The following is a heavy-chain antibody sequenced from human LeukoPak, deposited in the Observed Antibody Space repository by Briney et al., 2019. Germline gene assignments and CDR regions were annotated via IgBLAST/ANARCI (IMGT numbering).Heavy chain of an antibody. V-gene: IGHV3-33*01. CDR3: ASGGDAGFDY. Sequence: PGGSLRLSCAASGFTFRSYGMLWVRQARGKGLEWVAVIWYDGSNKYYPDSVKGRFTISRDNSKNTLYLQMNSLRAEDTAVYSCASGGDAGFDYWGQPTLVTVSS. D-gene: IGHD2-21*02. J-gene: IGHJ4*02. CDR1: GFTFRSYG. CDR2: IWYDGSNK.